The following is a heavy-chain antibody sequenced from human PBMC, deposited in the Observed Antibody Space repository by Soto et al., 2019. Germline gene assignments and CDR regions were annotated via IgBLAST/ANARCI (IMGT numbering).Heavy chain of an antibody. J-gene: IGHJ4*02. Sequence: GGSLRLSCAASGFTFSSYGMHWVRQAPGKGLEWVAVIWYDGSNKYYADSVKGRFTISRDNSKNTLYLQMNSLRAEDTAVYYCARDSPYYADPEYYFDYWGQGTLVTVSS. V-gene: IGHV3-33*01. CDR2: IWYDGSNK. CDR1: GFTFSSYG. D-gene: IGHD2-2*01. CDR3: ARDSPYYADPEYYFDY.